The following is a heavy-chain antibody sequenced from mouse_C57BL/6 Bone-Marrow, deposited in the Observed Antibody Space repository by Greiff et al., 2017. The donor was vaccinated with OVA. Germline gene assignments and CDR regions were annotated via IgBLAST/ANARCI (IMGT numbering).Heavy chain of an antibody. D-gene: IGHD1-1*01. J-gene: IGHJ2*01. V-gene: IGHV1-64*01. Sequence: VKLQQPGAELVKPGASVKLSCKASGYTFTSYWMHWVKQRPGQGLEWIGMIHPNSGSTNYNEKFKSKATLTVDKSSSTAYMQLSSLTSEDSAVYYCARYYGSSYGYYFDYWGQGTTLTVSS. CDR3: ARYYGSSYGYYFDY. CDR2: IHPNSGST. CDR1: GYTFTSYW.